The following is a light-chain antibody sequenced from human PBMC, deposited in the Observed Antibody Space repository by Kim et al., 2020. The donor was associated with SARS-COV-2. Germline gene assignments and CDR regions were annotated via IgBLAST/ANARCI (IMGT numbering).Light chain of an antibody. Sequence: SMALGQTARSTCGGNNIGSKNVHWYQQKPGQAPVLVIYRDGDRPSGIPERFSGSNSGNTATLTISRAQAGDEADYYCQVWDSSPVIFGGGTQLTVL. CDR1: NIGSKN. J-gene: IGLJ2*01. CDR2: RDG. CDR3: QVWDSSPVI. V-gene: IGLV3-9*01.